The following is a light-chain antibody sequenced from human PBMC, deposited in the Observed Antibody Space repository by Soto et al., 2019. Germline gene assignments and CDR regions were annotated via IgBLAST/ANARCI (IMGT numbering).Light chain of an antibody. CDR2: GAS. V-gene: IGKV1-16*02. Sequence: DIQMTQSPSSLSASVGDRVTITCRASQDINIYLAWFQQKPGKAPKSLIFGASSLQSVVPTNFSGSGSGTDFTLTISSLQPEDSATYYCQQYIRHPYTFGQGPKV. CDR1: QDINIY. CDR3: QQYIRHPYT. J-gene: IGKJ2*01.